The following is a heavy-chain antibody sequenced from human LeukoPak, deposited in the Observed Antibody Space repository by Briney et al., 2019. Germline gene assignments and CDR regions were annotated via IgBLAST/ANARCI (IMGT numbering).Heavy chain of an antibody. V-gene: IGHV3-21*04. Sequence: PGGSLRLSCAASGFTFSSYSMRWVRQAPRRGLEWVSSISSGSCLRYYADSLKGRFTISRDNAQNSLYLQMNSLRAEDTAVYYCAKSNYGDVWGQGTLVTVAS. CDR2: ISSGSCLR. J-gene: IGHJ4*02. CDR1: GFTFSSYS. CDR3: AKSNYGDV.